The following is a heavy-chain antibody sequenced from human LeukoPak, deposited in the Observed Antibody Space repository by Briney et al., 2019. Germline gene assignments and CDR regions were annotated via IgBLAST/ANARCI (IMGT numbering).Heavy chain of an antibody. Sequence: GGSLRLSCAASRFTFSSHWMHWVRQAPGKGLLWVSRINSDGSITTYADSVKGRFTISRDNAKNTLYLQMNSLRAEDTAVYYCAREPSYCGGDCGFGCWGQGALVTVSS. V-gene: IGHV3-74*01. CDR2: INSDGSIT. D-gene: IGHD2-21*02. CDR3: AREPSYCGGDCGFGC. CDR1: RFTFSSHW. J-gene: IGHJ4*02.